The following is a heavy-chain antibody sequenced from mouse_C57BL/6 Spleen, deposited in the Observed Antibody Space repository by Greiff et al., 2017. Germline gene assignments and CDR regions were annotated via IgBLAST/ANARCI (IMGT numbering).Heavy chain of an antibody. V-gene: IGHV1-82*01. D-gene: IGHD3-2*02. CDR3: ARCLDSSGHYYAMDY. CDR2: IYPGDGDT. J-gene: IGHJ4*01. CDR1: GYAFSSSW. Sequence: QVQLKQSGPELVKPGASVKISCKASGYAFSSSWMNWVKQRPGKGLEWIGRIYPGDGDTNYNGKFKGKATLTADKSSSTAYMQLSSLTSEDSAVYFCARCLDSSGHYYAMDYWGQGTSVTVSS.